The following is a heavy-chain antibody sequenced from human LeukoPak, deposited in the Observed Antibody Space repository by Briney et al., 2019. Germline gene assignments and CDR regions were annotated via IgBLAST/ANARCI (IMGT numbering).Heavy chain of an antibody. CDR1: GYSISRGYY. J-gene: IGHJ3*02. Sequence: PSETLSLTCGVSGYSISRGYYWAWIRQPPGKGLEWIGTIYHIGSTYYTPSLGSRVTISVDTSKNQFSLKLSSVTAADTAVYYCARALTYYYDSSGDAFDIWGQGTMVTVSS. CDR2: IYHIGST. V-gene: IGHV4-38-2*01. D-gene: IGHD3-22*01. CDR3: ARALTYYYDSSGDAFDI.